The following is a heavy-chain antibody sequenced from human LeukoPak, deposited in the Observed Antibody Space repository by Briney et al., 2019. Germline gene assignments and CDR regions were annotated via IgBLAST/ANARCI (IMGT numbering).Heavy chain of an antibody. Sequence: SETLSLTCTVSGGSISSGGYYWSWIRQHPGKGLEWIGYIYYSGSTYYNPSLKSRVTISVDTSKNQFSLKLSSVTAADTAVYYCARDEGITMVRGVIMYYGMDVWGQGTTVTVSS. V-gene: IGHV4-31*03. CDR3: ARDEGITMVRGVIMYYGMDV. CDR2: IYYSGST. CDR1: GGSISSGGYY. J-gene: IGHJ6*02. D-gene: IGHD3-10*01.